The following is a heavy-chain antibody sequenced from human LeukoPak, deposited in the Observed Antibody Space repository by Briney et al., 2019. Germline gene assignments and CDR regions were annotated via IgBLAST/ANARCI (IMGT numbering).Heavy chain of an antibody. Sequence: PGGSLRLSCAASGFTFYNYAMSWVRQAPGKGLEWVSTISDSGSGTYYADSVRGRFTISRDNSKNTLYLQMDSLRAEDTAKYYCAKVPYSDYGSGRPPFMDVGGQGTTVAVSS. V-gene: IGHV3-23*01. J-gene: IGHJ6*02. D-gene: IGHD3-10*01. CDR2: ISDSGSGT. CDR1: GFTFYNYA. CDR3: AKVPYSDYGSGRPPFMDV.